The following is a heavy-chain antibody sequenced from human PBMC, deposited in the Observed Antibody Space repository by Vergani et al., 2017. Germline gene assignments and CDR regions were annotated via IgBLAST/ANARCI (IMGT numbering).Heavy chain of an antibody. CDR2: IYYSGST. CDR3: ARKYYYDSSGLGWFDP. Sequence: KESGPVLVKPTETLTLTCTVSGFSLSNARMGVSWIRQPPGKGLEWIGSIYYSGSTYYNPSLKSRVTISVDTSKNQFSLKLSSVTAADTAVYYCARKYYYDSSGLGWFDPWGQGTLVTVSS. CDR1: GFSLSNARMG. J-gene: IGHJ5*02. D-gene: IGHD3-22*01. V-gene: IGHV4-39*01.